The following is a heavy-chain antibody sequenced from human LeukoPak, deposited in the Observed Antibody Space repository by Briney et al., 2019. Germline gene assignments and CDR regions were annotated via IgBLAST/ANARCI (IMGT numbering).Heavy chain of an antibody. J-gene: IGHJ5*02. V-gene: IGHV1-18*01. Sequence: GASVKVSCKASGYTFTSYGISWVRQAPGQGLEWMGWINTYNGNTNYAQKLQGRVTMTTDTSTNTAYMELRSLRSDDTAVYYCARAYGSGLNWFGPWGQGTLVTVSS. CDR1: GYTFTSYG. D-gene: IGHD3-10*01. CDR2: INTYNGNT. CDR3: ARAYGSGLNWFGP.